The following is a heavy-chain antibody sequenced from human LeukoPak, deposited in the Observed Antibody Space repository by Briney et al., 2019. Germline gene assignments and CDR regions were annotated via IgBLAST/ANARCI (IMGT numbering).Heavy chain of an antibody. CDR3: ARQSNYDFWSGYSPNYYYMDV. D-gene: IGHD3-3*01. V-gene: IGHV1-8*03. Sequence: GASVKVSCKASGYTFTSYDINWVRQATGQGLEWMGWMNPNSGNTGYAQKFQGRVTITRNTSIRTAYMEVSSLRSEDTAVYYCARQSNYDFWSGYSPNYYYMDVWGKGTTVTVSS. CDR1: GYTFTSYD. J-gene: IGHJ6*03. CDR2: MNPNSGNT.